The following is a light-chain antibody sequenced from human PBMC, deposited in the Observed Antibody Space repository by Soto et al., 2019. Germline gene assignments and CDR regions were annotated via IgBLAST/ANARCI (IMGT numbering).Light chain of an antibody. CDR3: QVWDIMTDNSL. J-gene: IGLJ1*01. V-gene: IGLV3-21*04. CDR2: YDS. Sequence: SYELTEPPSVSVAPEKTATITCGGNNIGNKRVHWYRQKPGQAPVLLISYDSDRPSGIPERFSGSNSENTATLTISRVEAGDEADYYCQVWDIMTDNSLFGSGTKVTVL. CDR1: NIGNKR.